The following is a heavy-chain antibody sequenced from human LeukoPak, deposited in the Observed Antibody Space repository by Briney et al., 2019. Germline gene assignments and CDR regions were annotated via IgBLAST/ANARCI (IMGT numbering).Heavy chain of an antibody. CDR3: ARDLLYYYDSSGTKPHAFDI. D-gene: IGHD3-22*01. CDR2: ISSSSSYI. V-gene: IGHV3-21*01. Sequence: GGSLRLSCAASGFTFSSYSMNWVRQAPGKGLEWVSSISSSSSYIYYADSVKGRFTISRDNAKNSLYLQMNSLRAEDTAVYYCARDLLYYYDSSGTKPHAFDIWGQGTMVTVSS. CDR1: GFTFSSYS. J-gene: IGHJ3*02.